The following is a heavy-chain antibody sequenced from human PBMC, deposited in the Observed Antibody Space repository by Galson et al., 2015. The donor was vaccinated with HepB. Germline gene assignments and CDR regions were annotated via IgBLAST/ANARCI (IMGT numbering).Heavy chain of an antibody. V-gene: IGHV1-18*01. CDR3: ARDTAEYYYDSSGYAVAFDI. CDR2: ISAYNGNT. Sequence: SVKVSCKASGYTFTSYGISWVRQAPGQGLEWMGWISAYNGNTNYAQKLQGRVTMTTDTSASTAYMELRSLRSDDTAVYYCARDTAEYYYDSSGYAVAFDIWGQGTMVTVSS. D-gene: IGHD3-22*01. J-gene: IGHJ3*02. CDR1: GYTFTSYG.